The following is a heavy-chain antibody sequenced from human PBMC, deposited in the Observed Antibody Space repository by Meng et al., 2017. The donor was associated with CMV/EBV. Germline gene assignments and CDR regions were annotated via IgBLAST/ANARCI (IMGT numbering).Heavy chain of an antibody. V-gene: IGHV3-30*04. CDR1: GFTFSSYA. D-gene: IGHD3-22*01. Sequence: GGSLRLSCAASGFTFSSYAMHWVRQAPGKGLEWVAVISYDGSNKYYADSVKGRFTISRDNSKNTLYLQMNSLRAEDTAVYYCAKDKQYYDSSGWIDYWGQGTLVTSPQ. CDR3: AKDKQYYDSSGWIDY. CDR2: ISYDGSNK. J-gene: IGHJ4*02.